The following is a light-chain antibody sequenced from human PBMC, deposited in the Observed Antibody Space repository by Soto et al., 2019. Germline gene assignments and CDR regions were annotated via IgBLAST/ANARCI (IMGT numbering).Light chain of an antibody. CDR3: QQYGSSGT. Sequence: EILLTQAPCTLPLSPGERATLSCMASQSVSNNYLAWYQQKPGHAPRLLIYGASNRATGIPDRFSGSGSGTVFTLTISRLEPEDFAVYYCQQYGSSGTFGQGTKVDIK. CDR1: QSVSNNY. CDR2: GAS. V-gene: IGKV3-20*01. J-gene: IGKJ1*01.